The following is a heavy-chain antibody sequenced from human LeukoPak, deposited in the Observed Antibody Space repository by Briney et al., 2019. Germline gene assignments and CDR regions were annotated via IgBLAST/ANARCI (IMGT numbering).Heavy chain of an antibody. Sequence: PGGSLRLSCAASGFTFNNYAMSWVRLAPGKGLEWASVISGSGGSTYYADSVKGRFTISRDNSKNTLYLQMNSLRAEETAVYYCAKDRGVIVPAGMATWGQGTLVTVSS. CDR2: ISGSGGST. CDR1: GFTFNNYA. V-gene: IGHV3-23*01. J-gene: IGHJ5*02. CDR3: AKDRGVIVPAGMAT. D-gene: IGHD2-2*01.